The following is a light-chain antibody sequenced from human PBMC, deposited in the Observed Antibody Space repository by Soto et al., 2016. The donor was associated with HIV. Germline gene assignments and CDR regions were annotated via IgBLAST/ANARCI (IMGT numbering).Light chain of an antibody. Sequence: DIQMTQSPFSLSASVGDRVTITCRASQSISNFINWYQQKAGQVPKLLIYTASSLQSGVPSRFSGSGSGTDFALTINSLQPEDFASYYCLQTYSIPLTFGGGPGWRTN. CDR1: QSISNF. CDR3: LQTYSIPLT. J-gene: IGKJ4*01. CDR2: TAS. V-gene: IGKV1-39*01.